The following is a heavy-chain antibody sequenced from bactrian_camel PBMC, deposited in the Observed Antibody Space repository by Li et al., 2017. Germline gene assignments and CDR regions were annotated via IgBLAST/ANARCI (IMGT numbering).Heavy chain of an antibody. CDR2: IYTPGGTT. Sequence: VQLVESGGGSVQAGGSLTLSCAASGSYGWTVSTVCMGWFRQAPGKEREGVAIIYTPGGTTDYAEAVKGRFTMSRDNDWGTVYLQMNGLTPEDTAMYYCSINVHAPRVVPGIACAPQEYWGQGTQVTVS. CDR3: SINVHAPRVVPGIACAPQEY. CDR1: GSYGWTVSTVC. J-gene: IGHJ4*01. V-gene: IGHV3S40*01. D-gene: IGHD2*01.